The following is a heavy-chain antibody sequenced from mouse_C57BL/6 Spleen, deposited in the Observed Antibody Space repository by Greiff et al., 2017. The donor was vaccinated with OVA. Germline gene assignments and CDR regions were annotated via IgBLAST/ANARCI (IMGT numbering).Heavy chain of an antibody. CDR1: GYTFTSYW. D-gene: IGHD2-1*01. CDR2: IDPSDSYT. J-gene: IGHJ3*01. Sequence: QVQLQQPGAELVKPGASVKLSCKASGYTFTSYWMQWVKQRPGQGLEWIGEIDPSDSYTNYNQKFKGKATLTVDTSSSTAYMQLSSLTSEDSAVYYCARSDPLYCWFAYWGQGTLVTVSA. CDR3: ARSDPLYCWFAY. V-gene: IGHV1-50*01.